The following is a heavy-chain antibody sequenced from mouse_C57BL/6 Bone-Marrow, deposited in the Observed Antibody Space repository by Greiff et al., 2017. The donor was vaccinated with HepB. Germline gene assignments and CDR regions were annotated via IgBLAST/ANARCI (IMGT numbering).Heavy chain of an antibody. D-gene: IGHD4-1*01. CDR2: IYPGGGYT. J-gene: IGHJ1*03. CDR3: ARSTPGTWYFDV. V-gene: IGHV1-63*01. CDR1: GYTFTNYW. Sequence: QVQLQQSGAELVRPGTSVKMSCKASGYTFTNYWIGWAKQRPGHGLEWIGDIYPGGGYTNYNEKFKGKATLTAAKSSSTAYMQFSSLTSEDSAIYYCARSTPGTWYFDVWGTRTTVTVAS.